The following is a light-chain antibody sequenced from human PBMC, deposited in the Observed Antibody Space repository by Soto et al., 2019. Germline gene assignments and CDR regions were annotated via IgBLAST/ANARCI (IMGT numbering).Light chain of an antibody. V-gene: IGKV1-5*03. Sequence: TSISSLLSKSERYRLNITEGASQSISSWLAWYQQKPGKAPKLLICKASTLQSGVPSRFSGSGSGTEFTLAISSLQPDDSATYYCQQYNDNWTFGQGTKV. CDR2: KAS. CDR3: QQYNDNWT. J-gene: IGKJ1*01. CDR1: QSISSW.